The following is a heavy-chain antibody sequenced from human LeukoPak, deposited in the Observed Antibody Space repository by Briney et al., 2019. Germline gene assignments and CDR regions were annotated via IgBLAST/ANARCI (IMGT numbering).Heavy chain of an antibody. CDR3: ARRVTIFGVTKGAFDI. CDR1: RFTFSVYG. D-gene: IGHD3-3*01. V-gene: IGHV3-30*02. J-gene: IGHJ3*02. Sequence: GGSLRLSCAAFRFTFSVYGMHWVRQAPGKGLEWVAFIRYDGSNKYYADSVKGRFTISRDNSKNTLYLQMNSLRTEDTAVYYCARRVTIFGVTKGAFDIWGQGTMVTVSS. CDR2: IRYDGSNK.